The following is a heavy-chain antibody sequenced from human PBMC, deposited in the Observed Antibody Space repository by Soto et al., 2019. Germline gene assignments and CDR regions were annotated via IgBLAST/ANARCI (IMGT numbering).Heavy chain of an antibody. J-gene: IGHJ4*02. CDR1: GGSISSSNW. D-gene: IGHD5-18*01. CDR2: IYHSGST. CDR3: ASGGYKDTASNFDY. V-gene: IGHV4-4*02. Sequence: SETLSLTCAVSGGSISSSNWWSWVRQPPGKGLEWIGEIYHSGSTNYNPSLKSRVTISVDKSKNQFSLKLSSVTAADTAVYYCASGGYKDTASNFDYWGQGTLVTVSS.